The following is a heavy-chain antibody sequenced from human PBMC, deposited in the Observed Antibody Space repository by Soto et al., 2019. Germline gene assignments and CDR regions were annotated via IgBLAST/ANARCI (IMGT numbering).Heavy chain of an antibody. J-gene: IGHJ5*02. Sequence: TLSITCTISGVSISRGDYYWSWIRQHPGKGLEWIGDIYDSGSTYFKPSLKSRVTISVDTSKSQFSLKLSSVTAADTAVYYCARESSSFGKGDWFDPWGQGTLVTSPQ. CDR2: IYDSGST. CDR3: ARESSSFGKGDWFDP. D-gene: IGHD6-6*01. CDR1: GVSISRGDYY. V-gene: IGHV4-31*03.